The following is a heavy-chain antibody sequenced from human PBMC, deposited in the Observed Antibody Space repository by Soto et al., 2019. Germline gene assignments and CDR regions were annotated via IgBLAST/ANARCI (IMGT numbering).Heavy chain of an antibody. D-gene: IGHD3-3*01. J-gene: IGHJ5*02. V-gene: IGHV4-34*01. CDR2: IDHSGYT. Sequence: QVQLQQWGAGLLKSSETLSLTCAVYGGSFSGYYWNWIRQPPGKGLEWIGEIDHSGYTNYNPSLKSRVTISVDTSKNQFSLRLTSVTAADTAVYYCVRVRDWFDPWGQGTLVTVSS. CDR3: VRVRDWFDP. CDR1: GGSFSGYY.